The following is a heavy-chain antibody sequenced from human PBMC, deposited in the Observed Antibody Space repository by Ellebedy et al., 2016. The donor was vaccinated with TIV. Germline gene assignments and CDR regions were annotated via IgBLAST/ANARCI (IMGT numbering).Heavy chain of an antibody. CDR3: AHLRGSYMFYFDS. CDR1: GFSLTSGVG. CDR2: IYWNGDK. V-gene: IGHV2-5*01. J-gene: IGHJ4*02. Sequence: SGPTLVKPTQTLTLTCTFSGFSLTSGVGVGWIRQPPGKALEWLVVIYWNGDKRYSPSLRSRLTVTRDTSKNQVVLTMTNMDPLDTATYFCAHLRGSYMFYFDSWGQGTLVTVSS. D-gene: IGHD1-26*01.